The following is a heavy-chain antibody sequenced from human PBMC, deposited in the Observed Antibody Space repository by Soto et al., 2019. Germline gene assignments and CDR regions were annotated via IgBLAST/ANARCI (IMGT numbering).Heavy chain of an antibody. D-gene: IGHD3-3*01. CDR1: SGSISSYY. V-gene: IGHV4-59*08. J-gene: IGHJ4*02. CDR3: ARGHYDYWSGSFATIDY. CDR2: IHYSGST. Sequence: SETLPLTCTVASGSISSYYWSRIRQPPGKGLEWIGYIHYSGSTKYNPSLKSRVTISADTSKNQFSLKLSSVTAADTAVYYCARGHYDYWSGSFATIDYWGQGTRVTVSS.